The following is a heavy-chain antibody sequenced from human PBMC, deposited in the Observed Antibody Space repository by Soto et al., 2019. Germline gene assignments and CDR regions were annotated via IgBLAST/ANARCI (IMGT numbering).Heavy chain of an antibody. J-gene: IGHJ4*02. Sequence: SETLSVTCAVSGYSIRSGCFWGWIRQPPGKGLEWIANMYHDGNTHYNPSLKSRVTMSVDTSKNQFSLKLNSVTAADTAVYYCARESYSGYHSYDYWGQGILVPVSS. V-gene: IGHV4-38-2*02. D-gene: IGHD5-12*01. CDR1: GYSIRSGCF. CDR2: MYHDGNT. CDR3: ARESYSGYHSYDY.